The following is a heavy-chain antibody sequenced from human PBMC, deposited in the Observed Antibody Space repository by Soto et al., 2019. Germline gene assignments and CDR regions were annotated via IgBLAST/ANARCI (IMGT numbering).Heavy chain of an antibody. CDR3: YGSGGN. V-gene: IGHV4-59*01. Sequence: SETLSLTCILSGGSISSYYLGGIRQPPGQGLEWIGRIYDSGTANYNPSLKSRVTISVDTSKNQVSLNLSSVTAADTAMYYCYGSGGNWGQGTLVTVS. CDR1: GGSISSYY. J-gene: IGHJ4*02. D-gene: IGHD1-26*01. CDR2: IYDSGTA.